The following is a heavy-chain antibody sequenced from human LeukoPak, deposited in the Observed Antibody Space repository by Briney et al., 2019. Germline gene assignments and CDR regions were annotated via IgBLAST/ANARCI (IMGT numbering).Heavy chain of an antibody. CDR3: ARFHVHGYNSGLDL. CDR2: IFYTGSA. CDR1: GGSISSITYY. D-gene: IGHD5-18*01. J-gene: IGHJ2*01. V-gene: IGHV4-39*02. Sequence: TSETLSLTCTVSGGSISSITYYWVWIRQPPGKGLEWIGSIFYTGSASYNPSLKSRVTMSVDTSKNHFSLKLSSVTAADTAVYYCARFHVHGYNSGLDLWGRGTLVTVSS.